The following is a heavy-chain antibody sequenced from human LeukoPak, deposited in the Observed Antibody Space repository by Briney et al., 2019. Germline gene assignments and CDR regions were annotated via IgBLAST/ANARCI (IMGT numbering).Heavy chain of an antibody. CDR3: ARDTAYGGNSAFDY. J-gene: IGHJ4*02. Sequence: PGRSLRLSCAASGFTFSSYGMHWVRQAPGKGLEWVAVIWYDGSYKYYADSVKGRFTISRDNSKNTLYLQMNSLRAEDTAVYYCARDTAYGGNSAFDYWGQGTLVTVSS. D-gene: IGHD4-23*01. CDR2: IWYDGSYK. V-gene: IGHV3-33*01. CDR1: GFTFSSYG.